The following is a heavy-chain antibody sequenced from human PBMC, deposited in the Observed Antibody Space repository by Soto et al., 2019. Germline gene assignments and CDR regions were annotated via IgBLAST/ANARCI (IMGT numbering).Heavy chain of an antibody. J-gene: IGHJ3*02. V-gene: IGHV3-48*02. CDR2: ISSSSSTI. CDR1: GFTFSSYS. D-gene: IGHD3-22*01. Sequence: GGSLRLSCAASGFTFSSYSMNWVRQAPGKGLEWVSYISSSSSTIYYADSVKGRFTISRDNAKNSLYLQMNSPRDEDTAVYYCARRNYYDSSGKKDAFDIWGQGTMVTVSS. CDR3: ARRNYYDSSGKKDAFDI.